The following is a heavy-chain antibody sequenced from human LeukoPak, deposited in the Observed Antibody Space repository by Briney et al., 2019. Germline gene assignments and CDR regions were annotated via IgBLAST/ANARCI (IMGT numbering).Heavy chain of an antibody. J-gene: IGHJ4*02. Sequence: KDSGTLSLICGVSRGFISTTNWWTWVRQPPGKGLEWIGEVNLDGRTNYSPSLQSRLAMSVDFSKNHISLKLTSVTAADTAVYCWGREGRPYRPLDYSGQGALVTVSS. CDR3: GREGRPYRPLDY. CDR2: VNLDGRT. D-gene: IGHD6-6*01. CDR1: RGFISTTNW. V-gene: IGHV4-4*01.